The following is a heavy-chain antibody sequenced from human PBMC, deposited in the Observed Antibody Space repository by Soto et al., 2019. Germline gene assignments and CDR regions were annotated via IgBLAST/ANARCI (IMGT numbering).Heavy chain of an antibody. J-gene: IGHJ6*02. CDR2: ISSSSSTI. V-gene: IGHV3-48*02. D-gene: IGHD3-10*01. CDR1: GFTFSSYS. CDR3: ARADGGIWFGELLSLGFAQDV. Sequence: GGSLRLSCAASGFTFSSYSMNWVRQAPGKGLEWVSYISSSSSTIYYADSVKGRFTISRDNAKNSLYLQMNSLRDEDTAVYYCARADGGIWFGELLSLGFAQDVWGQGTTVTVSS.